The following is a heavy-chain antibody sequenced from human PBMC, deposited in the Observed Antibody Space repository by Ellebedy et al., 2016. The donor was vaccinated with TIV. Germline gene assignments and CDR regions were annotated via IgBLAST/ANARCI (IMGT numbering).Heavy chain of an antibody. V-gene: IGHV4-34*01. J-gene: IGHJ5*02. CDR3: AFYDSALGFDP. D-gene: IGHD3-22*01. CDR2: INPSGST. Sequence: SETLSLXXAVYGGSFSDNYWSWIRQPPGKGLEWIGEINPSGSTNYNPSLKSRVTMSLDTSKNQLSLRLSSVTAADTAIYYCAFYDSALGFDPWGQGTLVTVSS. CDR1: GGSFSDNY.